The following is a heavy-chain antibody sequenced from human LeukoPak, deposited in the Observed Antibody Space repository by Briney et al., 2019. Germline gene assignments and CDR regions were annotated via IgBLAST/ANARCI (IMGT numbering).Heavy chain of an antibody. V-gene: IGHV4-59*08. CDR2: IYYSGST. J-gene: IGHJ4*02. Sequence: SETLSLTCTVSGGSISSYYWSWIRQSPGKGLEWIGYIYYSGSTNYNPSLKSRVTISVDTSKNQFSLKLSSVTAADTAVYYCARQYCSGGSCYSDYWGQGTLVTVSS. CDR1: GGSISSYY. D-gene: IGHD2-15*01. CDR3: ARQYCSGGSCYSDY.